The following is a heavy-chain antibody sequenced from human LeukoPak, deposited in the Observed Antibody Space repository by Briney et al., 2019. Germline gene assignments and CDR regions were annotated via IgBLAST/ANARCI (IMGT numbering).Heavy chain of an antibody. D-gene: IGHD6-6*01. CDR1: GFSFITYA. V-gene: IGHV3-23*01. J-gene: IGHJ4*02. Sequence: GGSLRLSCGASGFSFITYAMTWVRQAPGKGLEWVSVISGSGGTTYFAESVKGRFTIARDSSKNTLYLQMNSLRVEDTAVYYCAKDRGEYRSSFFDFWGQGALVSVSS. CDR2: ISGSGGTT. CDR3: AKDRGEYRSSFFDF.